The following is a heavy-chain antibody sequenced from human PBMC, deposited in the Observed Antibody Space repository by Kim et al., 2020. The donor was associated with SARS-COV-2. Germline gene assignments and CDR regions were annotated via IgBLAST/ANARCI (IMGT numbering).Heavy chain of an antibody. CDR3: AKGTNMDV. J-gene: IGHJ6*02. Sequence: VDYVRGRFTISRDKAKDSVYLQLSSLRAEDTAVYYCAKGTNMDVWGQGTTVTFSS. V-gene: IGHV3-7*03. D-gene: IGHD1-1*01.